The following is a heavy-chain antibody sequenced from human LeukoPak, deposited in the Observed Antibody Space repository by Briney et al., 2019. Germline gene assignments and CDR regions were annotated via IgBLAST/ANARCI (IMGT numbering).Heavy chain of an antibody. CDR1: GDSINKHY. CDR2: VHYSGRT. CDR3: AKERTTVVRGVLGTLSWFDP. Sequence: SETLTLTCTVSGDSINKHYWSWIRQPPGKGLEWIGHVHYSGRTRYSPSLKNRVTISVDTSKNHFSLRLSSVTAADTALYYCAKERTTVVRGVLGTLSWFDPWGQGILVTVSS. V-gene: IGHV4-59*11. D-gene: IGHD3-10*01. J-gene: IGHJ5*02.